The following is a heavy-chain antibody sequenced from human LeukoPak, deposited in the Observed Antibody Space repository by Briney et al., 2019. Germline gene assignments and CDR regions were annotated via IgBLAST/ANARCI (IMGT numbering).Heavy chain of an antibody. V-gene: IGHV3-74*01. D-gene: IGHD6-13*01. CDR1: GFTFSSYW. Sequence: GGSLRLSCAASGFTFSSYWMHWVRQAPGKGLGWVSRINSDGSSTSYADSVKGRFTISRDNAKNTLYLQMNSLRAEDTAVYYCARDPINKYSSSWYDPWGQGTLVTVSS. CDR3: ARDPINKYSSSWYDP. CDR2: INSDGSST. J-gene: IGHJ5*02.